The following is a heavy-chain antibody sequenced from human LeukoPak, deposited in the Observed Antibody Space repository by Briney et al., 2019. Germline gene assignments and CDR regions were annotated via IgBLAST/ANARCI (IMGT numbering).Heavy chain of an antibody. Sequence: GGSLRLSCAASGLTFSSYWMSWVRQAPGKWLEWVANIKQDGSEKYYVGSVKGRFTISRDNAKNSLYLQMNSLRAEDTAVYYCARGSLRGVDIPYYFDYWGQGTLVTVSS. V-gene: IGHV3-7*01. D-gene: IGHD3-10*01. CDR1: GLTFSSYW. CDR2: IKQDGSEK. CDR3: ARGSLRGVDIPYYFDY. J-gene: IGHJ4*02.